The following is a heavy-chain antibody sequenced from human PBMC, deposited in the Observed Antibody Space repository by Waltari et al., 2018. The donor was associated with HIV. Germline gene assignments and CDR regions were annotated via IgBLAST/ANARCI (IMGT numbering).Heavy chain of an antibody. CDR2: MNPNSGNT. CDR1: GYIFMNFD. V-gene: IGHV1-8*02. D-gene: IGHD3-22*01. J-gene: IGHJ6*02. Sequence: QVHLVQSGPEVKRPGASVKISCKGYGYIFMNFDVNWVRQAAGQGPEWLGWMNPNSGNTASPYIFEERGTMTRDVSTDTSDMEMSGLTPEDTAIYYCARNSSAKGNRYFYYGLDVWGQGTPVTVSS. CDR3: ARNSSAKGNRYFYYGLDV.